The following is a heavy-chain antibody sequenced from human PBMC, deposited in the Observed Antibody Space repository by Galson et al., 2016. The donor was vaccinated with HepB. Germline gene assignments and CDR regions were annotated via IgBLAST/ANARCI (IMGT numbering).Heavy chain of an antibody. Sequence: SLRLSCAASGFTFSSYAMSWARQAQGKGLDWVSALSVSGGAPYSAASVKGRFTNSGDNSKKTLYLQMNSLKAEDTAVYYCAKRRGVGATYFDYWGQGTLVTVSS. J-gene: IGHJ4*02. CDR2: LSVSGGAP. CDR3: AKRRGVGATYFDY. D-gene: IGHD1-26*01. V-gene: IGHV3-23*01. CDR1: GFTFSSYA.